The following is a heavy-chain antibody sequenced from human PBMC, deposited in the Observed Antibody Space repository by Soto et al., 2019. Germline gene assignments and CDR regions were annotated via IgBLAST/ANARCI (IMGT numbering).Heavy chain of an antibody. CDR2: INHSGST. Sequence: SETLSLTCAVYGGSFSGYYWSWIRQPPGKGLEWIGKINHSGSTNYNPSLKSRVTISVDTSKNQFSLKLSSVTAADTAVYYCARDPGGSRYDYIWGSYTYFDYWGQGTLVTVSS. CDR1: GGSFSGYY. CDR3: ARDPGGSRYDYIWGSYTYFDY. D-gene: IGHD3-16*01. V-gene: IGHV4-34*01. J-gene: IGHJ4*02.